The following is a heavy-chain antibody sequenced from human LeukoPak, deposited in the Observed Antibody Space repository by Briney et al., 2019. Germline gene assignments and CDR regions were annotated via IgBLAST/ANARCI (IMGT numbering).Heavy chain of an antibody. CDR2: INPSGGST. CDR1: GYTFTGYY. CDR3: ARRGLGGDILTGSAYYMDV. J-gene: IGHJ6*03. D-gene: IGHD3-9*01. V-gene: IGHV1-46*01. Sequence: GASVKVSCKASGYTFTGYYMHWVRQAPGQGLEWMGMINPSGGSTSYAQKFQGRVTMTRDTSTSTVYMELRSLRSDDTAVYYCARRGLGGDILTGSAYYMDVWGKGTTVTVSS.